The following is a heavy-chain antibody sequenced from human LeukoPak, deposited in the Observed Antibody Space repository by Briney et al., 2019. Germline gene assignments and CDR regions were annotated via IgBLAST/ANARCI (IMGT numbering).Heavy chain of an antibody. CDR1: SGSISSYY. J-gene: IGHJ5*02. Sequence: SETLSLTCSVSSGSISSYYWSWIRQPPGKGLEWIGYIYYSGRTSYNPSLKSRVTISVDTSKNHFSLTLSSVTAADTAVYYYARGGRELNWFDPWGQGTLVTVSS. CDR3: ARGGRELNWFDP. D-gene: IGHD1-26*01. CDR2: IYYSGRT. V-gene: IGHV4-59*01.